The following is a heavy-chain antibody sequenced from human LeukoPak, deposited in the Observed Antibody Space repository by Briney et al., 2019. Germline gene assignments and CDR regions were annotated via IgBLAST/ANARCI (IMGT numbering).Heavy chain of an antibody. CDR1: GGTFSSYA. V-gene: IGHV1-69*04. CDR3: ARDHGYNYVGGAAFDI. J-gene: IGHJ3*02. D-gene: IGHD5-24*01. CDR2: IIPILGIA. Sequence: ASVKVSCKASGGTFSSYAISWVRQAPGQGLEWMGRIIPILGIANYAQKFQGRVTITADKSTSTAYMELSSLRSEDTAVYYCARDHGYNYVGGAAFDIWGQGTMVTVSS.